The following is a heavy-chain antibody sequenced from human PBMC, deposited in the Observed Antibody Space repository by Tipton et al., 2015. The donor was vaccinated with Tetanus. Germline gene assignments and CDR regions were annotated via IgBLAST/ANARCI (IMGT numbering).Heavy chain of an antibody. V-gene: IGHV4-39*01. CDR1: RGSINSGTFY. CDR3: ARTADNWFDP. D-gene: IGHD2-21*02. Sequence: TLSLTCTVSRGSINSGTFYWDWIRQPSGKGLEWIGNIYYNGNMLENPSLKGRVTLSLDKSKNQFSLNLTSVTAADTAVYYCARTADNWFDPWGQGILVTVSS. CDR2: IYYNGNM. J-gene: IGHJ5*02.